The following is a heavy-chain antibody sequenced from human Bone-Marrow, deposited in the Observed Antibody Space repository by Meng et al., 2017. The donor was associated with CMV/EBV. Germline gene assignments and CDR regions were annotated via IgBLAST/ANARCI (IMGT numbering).Heavy chain of an antibody. Sequence: ASGASCSTYASSWVRQAPGHGLEGMGGISPIFGKANNAQKFQGRVTITTVESTSTAYMELSSLRSEDTAVYYCASTIFGVVHNWFDPWGQGTLVTVSS. J-gene: IGHJ5*02. D-gene: IGHD3-3*01. V-gene: IGHV1-69*05. CDR3: ASTIFGVVHNWFDP. CDR1: GASCSTYA. CDR2: ISPIFGKA.